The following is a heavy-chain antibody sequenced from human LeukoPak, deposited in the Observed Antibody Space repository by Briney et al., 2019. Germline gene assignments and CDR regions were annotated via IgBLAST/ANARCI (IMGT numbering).Heavy chain of an antibody. J-gene: IGHJ4*02. Sequence: GGSLRLSCGASGFTFSSYAMSWVRQAPGKGLEWVSAISGSGGSTYYADSVKGRFTTSRDNSKKTLYLQMNSLRAEDTAVYYCAKRWTYIDYWGQGTLVTVSS. CDR1: GFTFSSYA. V-gene: IGHV3-23*01. CDR2: ISGSGGST. D-gene: IGHD3/OR15-3a*01. CDR3: AKRWTYIDY.